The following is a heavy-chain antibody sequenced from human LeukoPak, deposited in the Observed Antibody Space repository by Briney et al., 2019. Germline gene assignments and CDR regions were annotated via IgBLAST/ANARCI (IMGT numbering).Heavy chain of an antibody. V-gene: IGHV3-11*01. D-gene: IGHD3-10*01. CDR2: ISSSGSII. CDR1: GFTFSDHY. J-gene: IGHJ4*02. Sequence: GGSLRLSCSASGFTFSDHYMSWIRRAPGKGLEWLSYISSSGSIIYYADSVKGRFTISRDNAKNSLYLQMSSLRAEDTAVYYCARDGIGELLHDFDCWGQGTLVTVSS. CDR3: ARDGIGELLHDFDC.